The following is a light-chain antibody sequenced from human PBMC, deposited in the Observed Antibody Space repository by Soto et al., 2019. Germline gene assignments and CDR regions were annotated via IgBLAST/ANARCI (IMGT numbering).Light chain of an antibody. CDR1: KNDIGVYDF. CDR3: NSYAGSTTYV. Sequence: QCSLTQPASTSGSPGQSVTISCTGTKNDIGVYDFVSWYQHHPGKAPRLIIYEVVQLPSGVPDRFSGSKSGNTASLTVSGLQAADPADYFCNSYAGSTTYVFRSGTKVTVL. J-gene: IGLJ1*01. CDR2: EVV. V-gene: IGLV2-8*01.